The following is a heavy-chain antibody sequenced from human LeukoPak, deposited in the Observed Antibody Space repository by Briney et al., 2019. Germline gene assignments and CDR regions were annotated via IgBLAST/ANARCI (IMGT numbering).Heavy chain of an antibody. Sequence: ASVKVSCKASGYTFTGYYMHWVRQAPGQGLEWMGWINLISGGTNYAQKFQGRVTMTRDTSIRTAYMELSGLRSDDTAVYDCARDQRGFDYWGQGTLVTVSS. J-gene: IGHJ4*02. CDR3: ARDQRGFDY. D-gene: IGHD3-10*01. CDR1: GYTFTGYY. CDR2: INLISGGT. V-gene: IGHV1-2*02.